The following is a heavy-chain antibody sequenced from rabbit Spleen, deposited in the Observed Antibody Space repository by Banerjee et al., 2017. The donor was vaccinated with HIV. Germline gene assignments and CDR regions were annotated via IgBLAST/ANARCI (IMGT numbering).Heavy chain of an antibody. D-gene: IGHD8-1*01. J-gene: IGHJ6*01. Sequence: QEQLEESGGGLVKPGASLTLTCTASGVSFSSNHYMCWVRQAPGKGLEWIACIDAGSSGFTYFASWAKGRFTCSKTSSTTVTLQMPSLTVADTATYFCARDSASSFSSYGMDLWGQGTLVTVS. CDR2: IDAGSSGFT. V-gene: IGHV1S45*01. CDR1: GVSFSSNHY. CDR3: ARDSASSFSSYGMDL.